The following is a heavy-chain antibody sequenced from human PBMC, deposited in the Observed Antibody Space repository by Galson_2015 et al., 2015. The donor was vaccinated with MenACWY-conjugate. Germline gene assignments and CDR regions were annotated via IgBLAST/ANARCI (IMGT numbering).Heavy chain of an antibody. J-gene: IGHJ4*02. CDR2: ISSNGGST. CDR3: VRDLLWFGGTTPNLLY. Sequence: SLRLSCAASGFTFSSYAMHWVRQAPGKGLEYVSAISSNGGSTYYADSVKGRFTISRDNSKNTLYLQMSSLRAEDTAVYYCVRDLLWFGGTTPNLLYWGQGTLVTVSS. CDR1: GFTFSSYA. D-gene: IGHD3-10*01. V-gene: IGHV3-64D*06.